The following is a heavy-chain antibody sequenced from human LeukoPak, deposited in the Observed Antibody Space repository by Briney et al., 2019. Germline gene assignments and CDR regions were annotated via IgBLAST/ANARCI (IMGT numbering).Heavy chain of an antibody. CDR1: GGSISSSN. V-gene: IGHV3-23*01. J-gene: IGHJ4*02. CDR3: AKDRPTWPIDY. CDR2: ISSSGGNT. Sequence: ETLSLTCAVSGGSISSSNWWSWVRQPPGKGLEWVSSISSSGGNTYYPDSVKGRFTISRDNSKNTMYLQMNSLRAEDTAVYYCAKDRPTWPIDYWGQGTLVTVSS. D-gene: IGHD5-12*01.